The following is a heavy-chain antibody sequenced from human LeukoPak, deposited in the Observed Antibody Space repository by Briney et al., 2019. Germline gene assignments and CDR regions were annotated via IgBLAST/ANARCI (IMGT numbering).Heavy chain of an antibody. D-gene: IGHD3-22*01. Sequence: ASVKVSCTASGYTFTGYYIHWVRQAPGQGLEWMGRINPNNGGTNYAQKFQGRVTMTRDMSMSTAYMELSRLRSDDTAVYYCAGEDNSSGYRPFDIWGQGTMVTVPS. CDR2: INPNNGGT. V-gene: IGHV1-2*06. CDR1: GYTFTGYY. CDR3: AGEDNSSGYRPFDI. J-gene: IGHJ3*02.